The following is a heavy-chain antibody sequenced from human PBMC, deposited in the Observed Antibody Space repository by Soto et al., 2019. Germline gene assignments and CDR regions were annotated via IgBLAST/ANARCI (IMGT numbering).Heavy chain of an antibody. J-gene: IGHJ4*02. D-gene: IGHD6-13*01. V-gene: IGHV4-59*12. Sequence: SETLSLTCTVSGGSIHSYYWSWIRQPPGKGLEWIGYIYYTGSSYSKPSLESRITISLDTPENRFSLRLTSVTAADTAVYYCARMSRGAAAAFDDWGQGTLVTVSS. CDR2: IYYTGSS. CDR3: ARMSRGAAAAFDD. CDR1: GGSIHSYY.